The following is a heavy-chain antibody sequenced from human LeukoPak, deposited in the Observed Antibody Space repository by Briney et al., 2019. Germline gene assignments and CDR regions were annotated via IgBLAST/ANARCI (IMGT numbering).Heavy chain of an antibody. CDR1: RFTFSDHY. CDR3: ARAPYSSSWYYSDY. V-gene: IGHV3-11*01. D-gene: IGHD6-13*01. Sequence: GGSLRLSCTASRFTFSDHYMTWIRQAPGKGLEWLSYISAGGRTVYYADSVKGRFTISRDNAKNSLYLQMNSLRAEDTALYHCARAPYSSSWYYSDYWGQGTLVTVSS. CDR2: ISAGGRTV. J-gene: IGHJ4*02.